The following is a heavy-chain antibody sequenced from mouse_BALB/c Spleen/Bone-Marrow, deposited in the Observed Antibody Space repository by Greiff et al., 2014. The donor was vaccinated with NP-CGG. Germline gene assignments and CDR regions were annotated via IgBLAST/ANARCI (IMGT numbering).Heavy chain of an antibody. V-gene: IGHV5-6-4*01. CDR1: GFTFSSYT. CDR2: ISSGGSYT. D-gene: IGHD1-2*01. J-gene: IGHJ3*01. Sequence: EVQVVESGGGLVKPGGSLKLSCAASGFTFSSYTMSWVRQTPEKRLEWVATISSGGSYTYYPDSVKGRFTISRDNAKNTLYLQMSSLKTEDTAMYYCTREDYGYTFAYWGQGTLVTVSA. CDR3: TREDYGYTFAY.